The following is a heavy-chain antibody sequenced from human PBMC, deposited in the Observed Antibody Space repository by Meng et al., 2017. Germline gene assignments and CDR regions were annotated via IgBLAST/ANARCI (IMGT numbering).Heavy chain of an antibody. CDR2: INPNSGGT. V-gene: IGHV1-2*02. D-gene: IGHD6-25*01. CDR1: VNTFTGYY. CDR3: ARGGYSSGVRVRHWFDP. Sequence: GQRGQYGVEVKKPGDSVRVSCKAAVNTFTGYYRHWVRQAPGQGLEWMGWINPNSGGTNYAQKFQGRVTMTRDTSISTAYMELSRLRSDDTAVYYCARGGYSSGVRVRHWFDPWGQGTLVTVSS. J-gene: IGHJ5*02.